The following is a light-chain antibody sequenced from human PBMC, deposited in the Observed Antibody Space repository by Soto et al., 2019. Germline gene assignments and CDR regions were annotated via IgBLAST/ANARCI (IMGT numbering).Light chain of an antibody. V-gene: IGKV3-20*01. CDR1: QSVSSSY. CDR2: DAS. Sequence: TQSPSTLSASVGDRATLSCRASQSVSSSYLAWYQQKPGQAPRLLIYDASRRATGIPDRFSGSGSGTDFTLTISRLEPEDFAVYYCQQYGSTPRTFGQGTKVDI. J-gene: IGKJ1*01. CDR3: QQYGSTPRT.